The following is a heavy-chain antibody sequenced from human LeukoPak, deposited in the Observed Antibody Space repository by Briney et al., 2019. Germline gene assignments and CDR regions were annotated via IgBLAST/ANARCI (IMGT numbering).Heavy chain of an antibody. Sequence: PGGSLRLSCAASGFTFSSYGMHWVRQAPGKGLEWVAVIWYDGSNKYYADSVKGRFTISRDKSKNTLHLQMNSLRTEDSAVYFCAKSWETGSTGSNPNWFDPWGQGTLVTVSS. J-gene: IGHJ5*02. D-gene: IGHD1-1*01. CDR2: IWYDGSNK. CDR1: GFTFSSYG. V-gene: IGHV3-33*03. CDR3: AKSWETGSTGSNPNWFDP.